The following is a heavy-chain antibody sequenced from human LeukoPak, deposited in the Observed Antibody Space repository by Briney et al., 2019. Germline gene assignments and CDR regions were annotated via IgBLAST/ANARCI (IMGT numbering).Heavy chain of an antibody. Sequence: GGSLRLSCAASGFTFNNYAMNWVRQAPGKGLEWVSVISGSGGTTYYADSVKGRFTIFRDSSKNTLYLQMNSLRAEDTAMYYCARGRYSGTTYYFDYWGLGTLVTVSS. CDR1: GFTFNNYA. J-gene: IGHJ4*02. CDR3: ARGRYSGTTYYFDY. V-gene: IGHV3-23*01. D-gene: IGHD5-12*01. CDR2: ISGSGGTT.